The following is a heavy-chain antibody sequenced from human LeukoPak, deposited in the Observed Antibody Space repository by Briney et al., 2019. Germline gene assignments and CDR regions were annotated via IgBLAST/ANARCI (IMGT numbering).Heavy chain of an antibody. J-gene: IGHJ4*02. D-gene: IGHD6-13*01. CDR1: GFTFSSYA. CDR3: ARGDYGSTWYDFFFDY. CDR2: ISSSGGST. V-gene: IGHV3-64*01. Sequence: RGSLRPSCAASGFTFSSYAMHWVRQAPGKGLEYVSAISSSGGSTYNANSVKGRFTISRDNSNNTLYLKMNSLRGEDTAVYYCARGDYGSTWYDFFFDYWGQGILVTVSS.